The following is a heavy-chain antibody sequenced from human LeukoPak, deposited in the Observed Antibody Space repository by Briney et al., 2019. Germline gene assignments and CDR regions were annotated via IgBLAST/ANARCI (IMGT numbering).Heavy chain of an antibody. V-gene: IGHV3-23*01. J-gene: IGHJ4*02. CDR3: AKLGHYPYVFDS. D-gene: IGHD3-22*01. CDR1: GFTFSSYA. Sequence: GGSLRLSCAASGFTFSSYAMSWVRQAPGKGLEWVSGISGSGDSTYSAASVKGRFTISRDNSKNTLYLQMNSLTVEDTAVYWCAKLGHYPYVFDSWGQGILVTVPS. CDR2: ISGSGDST.